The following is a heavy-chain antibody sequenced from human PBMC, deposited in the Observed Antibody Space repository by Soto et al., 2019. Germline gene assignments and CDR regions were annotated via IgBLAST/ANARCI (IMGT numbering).Heavy chain of an antibody. CDR1: GGSIISNNW. D-gene: IGHD3-22*01. J-gene: IGHJ6*02. CDR3: ARTSYYDSTGYYNMDV. CDR2: IHHSEST. Sequence: PSETLSLTCAISGGSIISNNWWTWVRQSPGKGLEWIGEIHHSESTNYNPSLNSRVTISVDKSKNQFSLKLTSATAADTADYYCARTSYYDSTGYYNMDVWGQGTTVTVSS. V-gene: IGHV4-4*02.